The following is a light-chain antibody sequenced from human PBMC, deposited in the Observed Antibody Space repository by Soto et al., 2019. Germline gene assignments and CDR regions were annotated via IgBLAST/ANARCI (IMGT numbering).Light chain of an antibody. CDR1: QSVLYSSNNKNY. J-gene: IGKJ1*01. Sequence: DIVMTQSPDSLAVSLGERATINCKSSQSVLYSSNNKNYLAWYQQKPGQPPKLXIYWASTRESGVPDRFSGSGSGTDFTLTISSLQAADVAVYYCQQYYRTPWTFGQGTKVDI. CDR2: WAS. CDR3: QQYYRTPWT. V-gene: IGKV4-1*01.